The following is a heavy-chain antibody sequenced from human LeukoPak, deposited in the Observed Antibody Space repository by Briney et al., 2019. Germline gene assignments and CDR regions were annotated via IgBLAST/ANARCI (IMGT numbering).Heavy chain of an antibody. D-gene: IGHD3-3*01. CDR3: AKVLYDFWSGPDY. CDR2: ISYDGSNK. V-gene: IGHV3-30*18. Sequence: GGSLRLSCAASGFTFSSYWMSWVRQAPGKGLEWVAVISYDGSNKYYADSVKGRFTISRDNSKNTLYLQMNSLRAEDTAVYYCAKVLYDFWSGPDYWGQGTLVTVSS. J-gene: IGHJ4*02. CDR1: GFTFSSYW.